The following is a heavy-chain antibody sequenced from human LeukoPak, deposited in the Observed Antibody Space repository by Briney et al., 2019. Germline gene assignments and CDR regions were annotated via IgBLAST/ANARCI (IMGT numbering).Heavy chain of an antibody. Sequence: GGSLRLSCAASGFTFSDSAMTWVRQAPGKGLDWVSLISFSGANSYYADSVKGRFTISRDNAKNSLYLQMNSLRDEDTAEYYCARSRGSDYWGQGTLVTVSS. V-gene: IGHV3-48*02. CDR2: ISFSGANS. CDR1: GFTFSDSA. CDR3: ARSRGSDY. J-gene: IGHJ4*02. D-gene: IGHD5-12*01.